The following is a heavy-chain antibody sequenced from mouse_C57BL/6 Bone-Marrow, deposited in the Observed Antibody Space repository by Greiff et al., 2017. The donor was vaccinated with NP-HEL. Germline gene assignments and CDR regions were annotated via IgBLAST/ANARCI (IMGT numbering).Heavy chain of an antibody. V-gene: IGHV7-1*01. CDR1: GFTFSDFY. CDR3: ARDAGGSYFDV. J-gene: IGHJ1*03. Sequence: EVMLVESGGGLVQSGRSLRLSCATSGFTFSDFYMEWVRQAPGKGLEWIAASRNKANDYTTEYSASVKGRFIVSRDTSQSILYLQMNALRAEDTAIYYCARDAGGSYFDVWGTGTTVTVSS. CDR2: SRNKANDYTT.